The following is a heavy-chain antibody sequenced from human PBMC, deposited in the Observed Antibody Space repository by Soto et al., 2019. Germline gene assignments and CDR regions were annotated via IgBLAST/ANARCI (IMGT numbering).Heavy chain of an antibody. J-gene: IGHJ4*02. CDR3: AKWHTYNYDSLAFAGFDC. CDR1: GFTFSSYG. D-gene: IGHD3-22*01. V-gene: IGHV3-23*01. CDR2: SSATGAGT. Sequence: GGSLRLSCAASGFTFSSYGMTWVRQAPGKGLEWVSFSSATGAGTYYAYSVKGRFTISRDNSKNTLYLQMTSLRADDTAVYYCAKWHTYNYDSLAFAGFDCWGQGTQVTVSS.